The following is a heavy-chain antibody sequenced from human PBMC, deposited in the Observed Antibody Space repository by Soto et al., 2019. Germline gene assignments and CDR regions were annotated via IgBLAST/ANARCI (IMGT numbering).Heavy chain of an antibody. D-gene: IGHD5-12*01. J-gene: IGHJ4*02. CDR1: GFTFSSYE. CDR3: ARDEFLSDGYNGPFDY. CDR2: ISSSGGTI. V-gene: IGHV3-48*03. Sequence: GSLRLSCAASGFTFSSYEMNWVRQAPGKGLEWVSYISSSGGTIYYADSVKGRFTISRDNAKNSLYLQMNSLRAEDTAVYYCARDEFLSDGYNGPFDYWGQGTLVTVSS.